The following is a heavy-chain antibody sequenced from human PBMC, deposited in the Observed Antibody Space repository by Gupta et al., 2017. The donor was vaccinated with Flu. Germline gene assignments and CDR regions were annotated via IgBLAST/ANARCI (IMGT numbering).Heavy chain of an antibody. V-gene: IGHV1-2*02. Sequence: QVQLVQSGAEGKKPGASVKVSCKASGYTFTGYYMHWVRQAPGQGREWMGWINPNSGGTNYAQKFQGRVTMTRDTSISTAYMELSRLRSDDTAVYYCAREYCTNGVCYAPAYNWFDPWGQGTLVTVSS. J-gene: IGHJ5*02. CDR3: AREYCTNGVCYAPAYNWFDP. CDR2: INPNSGGT. CDR1: GYTFTGYY. D-gene: IGHD2-8*01.